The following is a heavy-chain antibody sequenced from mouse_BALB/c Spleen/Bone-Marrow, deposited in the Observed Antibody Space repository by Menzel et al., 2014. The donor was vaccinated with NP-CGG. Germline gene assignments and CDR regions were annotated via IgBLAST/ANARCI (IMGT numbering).Heavy chain of an antibody. V-gene: IGHV1-54*01. D-gene: IGHD2-1*01. J-gene: IGHJ2*01. CDR2: INPGSGGT. CDR1: GYAFTNYL. Sequence: VQLQQSGPELVRPGTSVKVSCKASGYAFTNYLMEWIKQRPGQGLEWIGVINPGSGGTNYNEKFKGKATLTADKFSSTAYMQLSSLTSDDSAVYFCARRIYYAMGYWGQGTTLTVSS. CDR3: ARRIYYAMGY.